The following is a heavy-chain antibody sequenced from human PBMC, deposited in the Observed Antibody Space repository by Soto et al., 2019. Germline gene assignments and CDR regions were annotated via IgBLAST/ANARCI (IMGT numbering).Heavy chain of an antibody. V-gene: IGHV3-33*01. CDR3: ARGPLTYDYVWGRGAFDI. D-gene: IGHD3-16*01. CDR2: IWYDGSNK. CDR1: GFTFSSYG. J-gene: IGHJ3*02. Sequence: PGGSLRLSCAASGFTFSSYGMHWVRQAPGKGLEWVAVIWYDGSNKYYADSVKGRFTISRDNSKNTLYLQMNSLRAEDTAVYYCARGPLTYDYVWGRGAFDICGKGTMVTVSS.